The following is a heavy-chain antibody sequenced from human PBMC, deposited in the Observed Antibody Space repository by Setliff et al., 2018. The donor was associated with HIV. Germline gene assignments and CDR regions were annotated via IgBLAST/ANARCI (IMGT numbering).Heavy chain of an antibody. CDR2: ISPYNGNT. D-gene: IGHD3-16*01. J-gene: IGHJ5*02. Sequence: ASVKVSCKASDYSFTSYGINWARQAPGQGLEWMGWISPYNGNTDYAQNFQGRVTMTTDTSTSTVYMELRSLISDDTAVYYCARGVLITFGYQNWFDPWGQGTLVTVSS. CDR1: DYSFTSYG. CDR3: ARGVLITFGYQNWFDP. V-gene: IGHV1-18*01.